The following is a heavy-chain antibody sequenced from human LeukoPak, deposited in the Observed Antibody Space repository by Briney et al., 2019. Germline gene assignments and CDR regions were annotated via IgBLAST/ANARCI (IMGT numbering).Heavy chain of an antibody. CDR1: GYTFTNYD. V-gene: IGHV1-18*01. CDR3: ARDSSSWFYYFYGMDV. CDR2: ISAYNGNI. Sequence: GASVKVSCKASGYTFTNYDISWVRQAPGQGLEWMGWISAYNGNINYAQNFQGRVTMTTDTSTSTAYMELRSLRSDDTAVYYCARDSSSWFYYFYGMDVWGQGTTVTVSS. J-gene: IGHJ6*02. D-gene: IGHD6-13*01.